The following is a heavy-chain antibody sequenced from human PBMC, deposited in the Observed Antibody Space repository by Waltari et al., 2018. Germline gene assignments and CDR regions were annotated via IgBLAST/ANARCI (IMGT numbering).Heavy chain of an antibody. J-gene: IGHJ4*02. CDR3: ARVLDTHGRPDHIDS. Sequence: QVQLVESGGGLVKPGGSLRLSCAASGFTFSYHYMPWIRQAPGKGLEWVADISSSSTTKYYGNSVRGRFTISRDNAKNSLYLQMDALRAEDTADYYCARVLDTHGRPDHIDSWGQGTLVTVSS. CDR1: GFTFSYHY. CDR2: ISSSSTTK. V-gene: IGHV3-11*04.